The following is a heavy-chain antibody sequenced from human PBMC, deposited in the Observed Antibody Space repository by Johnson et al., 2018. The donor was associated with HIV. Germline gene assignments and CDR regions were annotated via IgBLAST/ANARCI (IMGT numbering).Heavy chain of an antibody. V-gene: IGHV3-7*04. Sequence: VQLVESGGGLVQPGGSLRLSCTASGFTFSSYWMNWVRQAPGKGLEWVANIKSDGSEKHFVDSVKGRFTIYRDNAKNSLYMQMSSLRAEDTARYYCARGGYCSGGRCYSIHAFDIWGQGTMVTVSS. CDR2: IKSDGSEK. CDR1: GFTFSSYW. D-gene: IGHD2-15*01. CDR3: ARGGYCSGGRCYSIHAFDI. J-gene: IGHJ3*02.